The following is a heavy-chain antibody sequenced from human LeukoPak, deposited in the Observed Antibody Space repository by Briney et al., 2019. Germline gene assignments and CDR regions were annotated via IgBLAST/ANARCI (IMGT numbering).Heavy chain of an antibody. V-gene: IGHV3-21*01. CDR1: GFTFSSYS. CDR3: ARDGSGFYHYYYMDV. J-gene: IGHJ6*03. Sequence: GGSLRLSCAASGFTFSSYSMNWVRQAPGKGLEWVAHISTVSTYTHYTDSVKGRFTISRDNRKNLLYLQMSSLGAEDTAVYYCARDGSGFYHYYYMDVWGKGTTVTVSS. CDR2: ISTVSTYT. D-gene: IGHD6-25*01.